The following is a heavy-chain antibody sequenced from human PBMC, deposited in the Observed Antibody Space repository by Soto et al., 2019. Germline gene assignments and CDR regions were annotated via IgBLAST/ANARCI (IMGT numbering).Heavy chain of an antibody. D-gene: IGHD3-16*01. CDR1: GGTFSSYT. CDR2: IIPILGIT. Sequence: ASVKVSCKASGGTFSSYTISWVRQAPGQGLEWMGRIIPILGITNYAQKFQGRVTITADKSTSTAYMELSSLRSEDTAVYYCTRTFSRRQDGLALWGQGSLVTVSS. CDR3: TRTFSRRQDGLAL. V-gene: IGHV1-69*02. J-gene: IGHJ4*02.